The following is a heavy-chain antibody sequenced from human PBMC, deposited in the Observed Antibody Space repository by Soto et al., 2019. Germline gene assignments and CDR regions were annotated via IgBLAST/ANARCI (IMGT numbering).Heavy chain of an antibody. Sequence: PGVSPRLSFAASGFTFSSYSMHWVRQAPGKGLEWVAVISYDGSNKYYADSVKGRFTISRDNSKNTLYLQMNSLRAEDTAVYYCARDQDDYGDSYMDYWGQGTLVTVSS. CDR1: GFTFSSYS. CDR2: ISYDGSNK. CDR3: ARDQDDYGDSYMDY. J-gene: IGHJ4*02. V-gene: IGHV3-30-3*01. D-gene: IGHD4-17*01.